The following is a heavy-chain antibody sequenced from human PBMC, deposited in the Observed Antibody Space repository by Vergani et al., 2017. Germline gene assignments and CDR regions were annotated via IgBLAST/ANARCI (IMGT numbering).Heavy chain of an antibody. V-gene: IGHV3-21*02. D-gene: IGHD2-15*01. CDR1: GFTFKHNT. CDR2: ISSSSAYL. Sequence: VQLVESGGGLVKPGGSLRLSCEGSGFTFKHNTMTWVRQAPGKGLEWVSSISSSSAYLHYADSVKGRFTISRDNAKKSLFLQMNNLRADDTAVYYCASRVSANGGLDTWGQGTLVTVSS. CDR3: ASRVSANGGLDT. J-gene: IGHJ5*02.